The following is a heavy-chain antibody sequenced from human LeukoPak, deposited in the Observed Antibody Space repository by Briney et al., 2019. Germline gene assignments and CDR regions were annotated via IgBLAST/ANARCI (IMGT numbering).Heavy chain of an antibody. Sequence: SETLSLTCTISGDSTSSDRYYGGWVRQPPGKGLEWIGNIYYSGSTYYNPSLKSRVTMSVDTSKNQFFLKLNSVTAADTAVYYCASGYYYQWSYWGQGTLVTVSS. CDR3: ASGYYYQWSY. V-gene: IGHV4-39*01. CDR2: IYYSGST. J-gene: IGHJ4*02. CDR1: GDSTSSDRYY. D-gene: IGHD3-22*01.